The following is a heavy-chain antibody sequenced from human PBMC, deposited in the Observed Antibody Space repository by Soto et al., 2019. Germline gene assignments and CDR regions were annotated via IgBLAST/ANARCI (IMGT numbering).Heavy chain of an antibody. CDR2: INSNGGET. CDR1: GYTLTNYY. Sequence: QVQLVQSGAEVKKPGASVKVSCKAFGYTLTNYYMHWVRQAPGQGPEWMGIINSNGGETHNAQKDQGKITITRDTTTSTVYMELSSLGSEATAVYYCARHPGLTTVVTKDWYFDLWGRGTLVTVSS. CDR3: ARHPGLTTVVTKDWYFDL. V-gene: IGHV1-46*01. J-gene: IGHJ2*01. D-gene: IGHD4-17*01.